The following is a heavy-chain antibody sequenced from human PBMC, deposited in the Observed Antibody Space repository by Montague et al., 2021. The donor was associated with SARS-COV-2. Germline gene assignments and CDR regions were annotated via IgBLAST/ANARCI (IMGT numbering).Heavy chain of an antibody. V-gene: IGHV4-59*01. CDR1: GGSISSYY. CDR3: ARGSGWMGNAFDI. CDR2: IYYSGST. J-gene: IGHJ3*02. D-gene: IGHD6-19*01. Sequence: SETLSLPCTVSGGSISSYYWSWIRQPPGKGLGWIGYIYYSGSTNYNPSLKSRVTISVDTSKNQFSLKLSSVTAADTAVYYCARGSGWMGNAFDIWGQGTMVTVSS.